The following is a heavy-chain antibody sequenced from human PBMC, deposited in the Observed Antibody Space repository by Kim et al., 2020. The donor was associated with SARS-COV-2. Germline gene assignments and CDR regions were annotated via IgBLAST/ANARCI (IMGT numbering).Heavy chain of an antibody. CDR1: GGSFSGYY. Sequence: SETLSLTCAVYGGSFSGYYWSWIRHPPGKGLEWIGEINHSGSTNYNPSLKSRVTISVDTSKNQFSLKLSSVTAADTAVYYCARNGVRGVAWFDPWGQGT. CDR2: INHSGST. V-gene: IGHV4-34*01. CDR3: ARNGVRGVAWFDP. J-gene: IGHJ5*02. D-gene: IGHD3-10*01.